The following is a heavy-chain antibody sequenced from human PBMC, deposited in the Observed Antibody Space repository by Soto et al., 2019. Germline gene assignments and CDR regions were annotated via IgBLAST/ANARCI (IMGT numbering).Heavy chain of an antibody. V-gene: IGHV3-23*01. CDR1: GFTFSSYA. CDR3: AKDWENMATF. CDR2: ISGSGGST. J-gene: IGHJ4*02. D-gene: IGHD5-12*01. Sequence: PGGSLRLSCAASGFTFSSYAMSWVRQAPGKGLAWVSGISGSGGSTYYADSVKGRFTISRDNSRNTLHLQMNSLRAEDTAVYYCAKDWENMATFWGQETLVTVSS.